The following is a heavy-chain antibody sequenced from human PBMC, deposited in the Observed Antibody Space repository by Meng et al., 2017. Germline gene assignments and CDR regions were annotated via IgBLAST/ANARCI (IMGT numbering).Heavy chain of an antibody. J-gene: IGHJ3*02. D-gene: IGHD6-19*01. Sequence: SVKVSCKASGGTFSSYAISWVRQAPGQGLEWMGGIIPIFGTANYAQKFQGRVTITTDESTSTAYMELSSPRSEDTAVYYCARDLEGVSGWYFWGAFDIWGQGTMVTVSS. CDR2: IIPIFGTA. CDR3: ARDLEGVSGWYFWGAFDI. CDR1: GGTFSSYA. V-gene: IGHV1-69*05.